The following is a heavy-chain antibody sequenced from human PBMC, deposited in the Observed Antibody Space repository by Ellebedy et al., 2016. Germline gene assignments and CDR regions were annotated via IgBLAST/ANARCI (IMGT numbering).Heavy chain of an antibody. CDR3: ARDGSEWSRDY. J-gene: IGHJ4*02. D-gene: IGHD3-3*01. CDR2: IVFSGTAT. V-gene: IGHV3-21*01. CDR1: GFIFNIAG. Sequence: GGSLRLSXAASGFIFNIAGMTWVRQAPGKGLEWVATIVFSGTATYYSDSLKGRFIVSRDNAKNSLFLQMNSLRVEDTAVYYCARDGSEWSRDYWGQGTLVTVSS.